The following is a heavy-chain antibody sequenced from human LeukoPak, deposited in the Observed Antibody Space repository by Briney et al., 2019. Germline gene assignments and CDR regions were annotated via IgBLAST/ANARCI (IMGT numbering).Heavy chain of an antibody. CDR1: DGSISSGGYY. J-gene: IGHJ4*02. CDR3: AVTFSVGSSTHFDY. CDR2: IYHSGST. V-gene: IGHV4-30-2*01. D-gene: IGHD6-6*01. Sequence: SQTLSLTCTVSDGSISSGGYYWSWIRQPPGKGLEWIGYIYHSGSTYYNPSLKSRVTISVDRSKNQFSLKLSSVTAADTAVYYCAVTFSVGSSTHFDYWGQGTLVTVSS.